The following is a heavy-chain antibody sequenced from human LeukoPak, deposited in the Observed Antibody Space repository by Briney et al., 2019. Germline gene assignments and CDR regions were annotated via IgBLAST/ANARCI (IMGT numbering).Heavy chain of an antibody. D-gene: IGHD6-13*01. CDR3: ARNDLTSVIAAD. V-gene: IGHV1-69*05. J-gene: IGHJ4*02. CDR1: GGTFSSYA. Sequence: GASEKVSCKASGGTFSSYAISWVRQAPGQGLEWMGGIIPIFGTANYAQKFQGRVTITTDESTSTACMELSSLRSGDTAVYYCARNDLTSVIAADWGQGTLVTVSS. CDR2: IIPIFGTA.